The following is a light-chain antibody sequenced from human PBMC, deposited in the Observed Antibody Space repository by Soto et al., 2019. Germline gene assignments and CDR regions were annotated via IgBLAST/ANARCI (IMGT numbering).Light chain of an antibody. J-gene: IGKJ1*01. CDR2: GAS. CDR3: QQYASSVT. Sequence: NLLTQSPDSLSLSPGDRATLSCRASQSFSSTFFAWYQQKPGQAPRLLIYGASSRATGIPDRFSGSGSGTDFTLTISRLEPEDFAVYYCQQYASSVTFGQGTKVEIK. CDR1: QSFSSTF. V-gene: IGKV3-20*01.